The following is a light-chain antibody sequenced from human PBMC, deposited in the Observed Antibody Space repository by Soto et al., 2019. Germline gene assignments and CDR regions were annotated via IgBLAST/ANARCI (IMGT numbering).Light chain of an antibody. CDR3: QQYSNWPPIT. CDR2: AAS. Sequence: EIVMTQSPATLSLSPGARATLSCRAGQNIYSNLAWYHQRPGQAPRLLISAASTRAAGVPARFSGSGSGTEFTLTISSLQSEDFGIYYCQQYSNWPPITFGQGTRLEIK. V-gene: IGKV3-15*01. J-gene: IGKJ5*01. CDR1: QNIYSN.